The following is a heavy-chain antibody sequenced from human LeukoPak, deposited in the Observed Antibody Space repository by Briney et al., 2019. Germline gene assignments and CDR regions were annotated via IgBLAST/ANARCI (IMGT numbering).Heavy chain of an antibody. V-gene: IGHV7-4-1*02. D-gene: IGHD3-10*01. CDR1: GYTFTNHA. CDR2: IDTNTGNP. CDR3: ARRSMVQHLDV. Sequence: ASVKVSCKASGYTFTNHAINWVRQAPGQGLEYMGWIDTNTGNPSYAQAFTGRIVFSLDTSVSTAYLEIRSLKAEDSAVYFCARRSMVQHLDVWGKGTTVIVSS. J-gene: IGHJ6*04.